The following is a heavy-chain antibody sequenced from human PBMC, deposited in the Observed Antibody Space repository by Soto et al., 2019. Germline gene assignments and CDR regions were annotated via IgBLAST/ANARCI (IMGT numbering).Heavy chain of an antibody. CDR3: EGEPYYGSGSYYIPFDY. CDR2: IYSGGST. D-gene: IGHD3-10*01. J-gene: IGHJ4*02. Sequence: PGGSLRLSCAASGFTVSSNYMSWVRQAPGKGLEWVSVIYSGGSTYYADSVKGRFTISRDNSKNTLYLQMNSLRAEDTAVYYCEGEPYYGSGSYYIPFDYWGQGTPVTVSS. CDR1: GFTVSSNY. V-gene: IGHV3-66*01.